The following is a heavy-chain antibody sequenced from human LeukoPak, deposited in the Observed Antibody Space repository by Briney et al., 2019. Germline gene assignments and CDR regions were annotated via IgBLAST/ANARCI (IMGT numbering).Heavy chain of an antibody. V-gene: IGHV3-74*01. J-gene: IGHJ6*02. CDR1: GVTFRTFG. Sequence: PGRSLRLSCAASGVTFRTFGMDWARQAPGKGLVWVSFLDTTGTVTTYADSVKGRFTISRDIAKNTLHLEMNSLRAEDTGIYYCARGVDYAMDVWGQGTTVTVSS. CDR2: LDTTGTVT. CDR3: ARGVDYAMDV.